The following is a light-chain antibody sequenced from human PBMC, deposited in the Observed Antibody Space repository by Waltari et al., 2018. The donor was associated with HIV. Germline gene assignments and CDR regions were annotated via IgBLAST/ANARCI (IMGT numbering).Light chain of an antibody. J-gene: IGLJ2*01. CDR3: QVWDGSTGV. CDR2: RDN. V-gene: IGLV3-9*01. CDR1: NIGRKN. Sequence: SYEVTQPFSVSVALGQTASLPCGGNNIGRKNVHWYQQKPGQSPRLVIYRDNTRPSGIPERFSGSTSGSTATLTITRAQAGDEADYYCQVWDGSTGVFGGGTNLIVL.